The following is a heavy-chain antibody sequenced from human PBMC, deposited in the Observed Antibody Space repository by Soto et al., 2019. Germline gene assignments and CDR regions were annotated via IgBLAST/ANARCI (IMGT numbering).Heavy chain of an antibody. CDR2: INPNSGGT. Sequence: GASVKVSCKASGYTFTGYYMHWVRQAPGQGLEWMGWINPNSGGTNYAQKFQGWVTMTRDTSISTAYMELSRLRSDDTAVYYCARSCCSGNYYYYGMDVWGQGTTVTVSS. J-gene: IGHJ6*02. CDR1: GYTFTGYY. D-gene: IGHD2-15*01. CDR3: ARSCCSGNYYYYGMDV. V-gene: IGHV1-2*04.